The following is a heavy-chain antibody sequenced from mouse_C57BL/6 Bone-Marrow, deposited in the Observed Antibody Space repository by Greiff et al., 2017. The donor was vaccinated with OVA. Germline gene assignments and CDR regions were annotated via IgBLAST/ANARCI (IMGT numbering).Heavy chain of an antibody. D-gene: IGHD2-3*01. CDR3: ARWLLNYFDY. CDR1: GYTFTSYW. CDR2: IDPSDSYT. Sequence: QVQLQQPGAELVKPGASVKLSCKASGYTFTSYWMQWVKQRPGQGLEWIGEIDPSDSYTNYNQKFKGKATLTVDTSSSTAYMQPSSLTSEDSAVYYCARWLLNYFDYWGQGTTLTVSS. V-gene: IGHV1-50*01. J-gene: IGHJ2*01.